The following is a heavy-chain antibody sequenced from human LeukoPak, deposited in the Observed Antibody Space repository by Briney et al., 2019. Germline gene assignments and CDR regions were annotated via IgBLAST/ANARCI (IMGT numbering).Heavy chain of an antibody. D-gene: IGHD3-10*01. CDR2: ISGSGGST. V-gene: IGHV3-23*01. Sequence: GGSLRLSCAASGFTFSSYAMSWVRQAPGKGLEWVSAISGSGGSTHYADSVKGRFTISRDNSKNTLYLQMNSLRAEDTAVYYCAKDGMVRGVIRRYNWFDPWGQGTLVTVSS. CDR3: AKDGMVRGVIRRYNWFDP. CDR1: GFTFSSYA. J-gene: IGHJ5*02.